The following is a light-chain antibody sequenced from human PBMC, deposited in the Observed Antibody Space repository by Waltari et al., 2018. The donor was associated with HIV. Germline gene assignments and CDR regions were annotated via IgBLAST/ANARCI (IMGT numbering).Light chain of an antibody. CDR1: TSAVGGYNY. Sequence: QSALTQPASVSGPPGQSITISCTGSTSAVGGYNYVSWYQQHPGKAPKLMIYDVSNRPSGVSNRFSGSKSGNTASLTISGLQAEDEADYYCSSYTSSSAYVFGTGTKVTVL. CDR2: DVS. J-gene: IGLJ1*01. CDR3: SSYTSSSAYV. V-gene: IGLV2-14*03.